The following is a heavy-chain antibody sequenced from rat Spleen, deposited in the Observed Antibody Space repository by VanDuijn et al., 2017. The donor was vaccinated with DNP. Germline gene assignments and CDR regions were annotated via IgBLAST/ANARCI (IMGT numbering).Heavy chain of an antibody. CDR2: INSVGST. J-gene: IGHJ2*01. CDR3: ARWPGYNPPYAMDA. Sequence: EVQLQESGPGLVKPSQSLSLTCSVTGYSITSNYWGWIRKFPGNKLEWMGYINSVGSTNYNPSLKGRISITRDTSKNQLFLQVNSVTTEDTATYYCARWPGYNPPYAMDAWGQGVMVTVSS. D-gene: IGHD1-4*01. V-gene: IGHV3-3*01. CDR1: GYSITSNY.